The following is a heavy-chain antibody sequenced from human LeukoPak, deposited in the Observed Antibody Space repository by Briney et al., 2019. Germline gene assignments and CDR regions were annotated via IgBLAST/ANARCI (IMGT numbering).Heavy chain of an antibody. D-gene: IGHD5-12*01. V-gene: IGHV3-30*18. CDR1: GFTFSNYG. Sequence: GGSLRLSCAASGFTFSNYGMHWVRQAPGKGLEWVAVISYDGSNKYYTDSAKGRFTISRDNSKNTLYLQMNSLRAEDTAVYYCAKDRTAGYDGLVDYWGQGTLVTVSS. CDR3: AKDRTAGYDGLVDY. J-gene: IGHJ4*02. CDR2: ISYDGSNK.